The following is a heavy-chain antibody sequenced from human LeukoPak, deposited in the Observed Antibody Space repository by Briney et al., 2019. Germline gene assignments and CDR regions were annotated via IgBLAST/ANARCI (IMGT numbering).Heavy chain of an antibody. CDR1: GGSISSSSYD. D-gene: IGHD3-10*01. J-gene: IGHJ6*03. CDR2: IYYSGST. Sequence: SETLSLTCTVSGGSISSSSYDWGWIRQPPGKGLEWIGSIYYSGSTYYNPSLKSRVTISVDTSKNQFSLKLSSVTAADTAVYYCARRSGSYYRSYYMDVWGKGTTVTVSS. CDR3: ARRSGSYYRSYYMDV. V-gene: IGHV4-39*01.